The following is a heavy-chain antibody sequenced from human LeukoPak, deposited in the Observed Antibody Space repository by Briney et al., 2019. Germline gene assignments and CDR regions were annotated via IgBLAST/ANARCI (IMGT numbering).Heavy chain of an antibody. J-gene: IGHJ6*03. Sequence: GRLRNSRGAPRFTYNSYWMSWVYQAPEKGLEWVANIKQDGSEKCYVVSVKGRFTISRDNAKNSLYLQMNSLRAEDTAVYYCARVGAAKPSNDYYKDVWGKGITVTVS. CDR2: IKQDGSEK. CDR1: RFTYNSYW. D-gene: IGHD6-13*01. V-gene: IGHV3-7*01. CDR3: ARVGAAKPSNDYYKDV.